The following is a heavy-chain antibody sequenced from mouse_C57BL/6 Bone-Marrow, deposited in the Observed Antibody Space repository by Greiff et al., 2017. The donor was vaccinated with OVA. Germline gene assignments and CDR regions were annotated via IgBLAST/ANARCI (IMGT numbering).Heavy chain of an antibody. CDR2: IYPRSGNT. Sequence: VQLQQSGAELARPGASVKLSCKASGYTFTSYGISWVKQRTGQGLEWIGEIYPRSGNTYYNEKFKGKATLTADKSSSTAYMELRSLTSEYSAVYFCARGYYGNYVLFDYWGQGTTLTVSS. CDR3: ARGYYGNYVLFDY. D-gene: IGHD2-1*01. J-gene: IGHJ2*01. V-gene: IGHV1-81*01. CDR1: GYTFTSYG.